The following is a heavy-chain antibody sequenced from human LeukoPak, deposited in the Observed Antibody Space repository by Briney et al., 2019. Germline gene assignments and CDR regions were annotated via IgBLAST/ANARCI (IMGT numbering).Heavy chain of an antibody. CDR1: GFTFSSYS. D-gene: IGHD6-6*01. J-gene: IGHJ4*02. CDR2: IRGSGDTA. CDR3: AKVTWESRPPDCNS. V-gene: IGHV3-23*01. Sequence: GGSLRLSCAASGFTFSSYSMSWVRQAPGKGLEWVSAIRGSGDTALYADSVKGRFTISRDNFKNIVYLEMNSLRAEDTATYYCAKVTWESRPPDCNSWGPGTLVTVSS.